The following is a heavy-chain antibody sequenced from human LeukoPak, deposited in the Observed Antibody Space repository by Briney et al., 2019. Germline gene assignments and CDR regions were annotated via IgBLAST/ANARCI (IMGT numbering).Heavy chain of an antibody. Sequence: GASVKVSCKASGYTFTSYDINWVRQATGQGLEWMGWMNPNSGNTGYAQKFQGRVTMTRNTSISTAYMELSSLRSGDTAVYYCARNRITMVRGVINTEMDVWGKGTTVTISS. V-gene: IGHV1-8*01. CDR2: MNPNSGNT. CDR3: ARNRITMVRGVINTEMDV. D-gene: IGHD3-10*01. J-gene: IGHJ6*04. CDR1: GYTFTSYD.